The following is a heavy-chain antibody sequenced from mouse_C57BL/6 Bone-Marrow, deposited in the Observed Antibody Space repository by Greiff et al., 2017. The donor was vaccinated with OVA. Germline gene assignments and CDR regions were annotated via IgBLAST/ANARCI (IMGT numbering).Heavy chain of an antibody. CDR3: ARDYGSSPYYFDY. J-gene: IGHJ2*01. CDR2: IDPNSGGT. D-gene: IGHD1-1*01. Sequence: VQLQQPGAELVKPGASVKLSCKASGYTFTSSWMHWVKQRPGRGLEWIGRIDPNSGGTKYNEKFKSKATLTVDKPSSTAYMQLSSLTSEDSAVYYCARDYGSSPYYFDYWGQGTTLTVSS. V-gene: IGHV1-72*01. CDR1: GYTFTSSW.